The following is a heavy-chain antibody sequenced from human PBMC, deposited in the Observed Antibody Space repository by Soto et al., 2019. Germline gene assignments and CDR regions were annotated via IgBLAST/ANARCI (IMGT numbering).Heavy chain of an antibody. J-gene: IGHJ4*02. V-gene: IGHV3-21*01. CDR2: ISSSSSYI. CDR3: ARNNNERAPSGY. Sequence: PGGSLRLSCAASGFTFSSYSMNWVRQAPGKGLEWVSSISSSSSYIYYADSVKGRFTISRDNAKNSLYLQMNSLRAEDTAVYYCARNNNERAPSGYWGQRTLVTVSS. D-gene: IGHD1-1*01. CDR1: GFTFSSYS.